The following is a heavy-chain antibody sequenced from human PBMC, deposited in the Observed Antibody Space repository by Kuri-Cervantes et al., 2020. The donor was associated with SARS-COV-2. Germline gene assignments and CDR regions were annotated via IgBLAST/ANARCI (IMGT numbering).Heavy chain of an antibody. CDR3: AKDQSARYYNSSGLFDY. J-gene: IGHJ4*02. Sequence: GESLKISCAASGFTFSSYAMSWVRQAPGKGLEWVAVISYDGSNKYYADSVKGRFTISRDNSKNTLYLQMNSLRAEDTAVYYCAKDQSARYYNSSGLFDYWGQGTLVTVSS. D-gene: IGHD3-22*01. V-gene: IGHV3-30*18. CDR1: GFTFSSYA. CDR2: ISYDGSNK.